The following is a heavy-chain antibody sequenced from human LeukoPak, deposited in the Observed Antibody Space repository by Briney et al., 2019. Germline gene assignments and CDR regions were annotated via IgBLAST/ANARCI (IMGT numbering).Heavy chain of an antibody. V-gene: IGHV3-48*01. CDR3: TRDLEY. J-gene: IGHJ4*02. Sequence: GGSLRLSCSASGSTFTAYTMNWVRQAPGKGPEWVSYIDYGGSVTHYADSVKGRFTISRDNAENSLYLQMNSLRVEDAAVYYCTRDLEYWSQGVQVTVSS. CDR2: IDYGGSVT. CDR1: GSTFTAYT.